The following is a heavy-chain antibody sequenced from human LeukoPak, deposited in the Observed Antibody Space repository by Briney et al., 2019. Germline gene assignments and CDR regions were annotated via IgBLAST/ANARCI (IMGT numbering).Heavy chain of an antibody. CDR1: GLTGSHNY. J-gene: IGHJ5*02. V-gene: IGHV3-53*01. CDR2: IHTSGDT. CDR3: IVFGDSNH. Sequence: GGSLRLSCAASGLTGSHNYVSWVRQAPGKGLERVSAIHTSGDTCYADSVKGRFTISRDTSKNTLYLQINSLRVEDTAVYYCIVFGDSNHWGQGTLVTVSS. D-gene: IGHD4-17*01.